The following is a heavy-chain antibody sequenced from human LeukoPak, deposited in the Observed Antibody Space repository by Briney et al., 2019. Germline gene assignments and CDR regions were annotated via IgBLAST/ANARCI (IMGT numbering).Heavy chain of an antibody. CDR3: ARGRGYYDSRAFNY. CDR2: INHSGST. V-gene: IGHV4-34*01. J-gene: IGHJ4*02. CDR1: GGSFSGYY. Sequence: SETLSLTCAVYGGSFSGYYWSWIRQPPGKGLEWIGEINHSGSTNYNPSLKSRVTMSVDTSKNQFSLKLSSVTAADTAVYYCARGRGYYDSRAFNYWGQGTLVTVSS. D-gene: IGHD3-22*01.